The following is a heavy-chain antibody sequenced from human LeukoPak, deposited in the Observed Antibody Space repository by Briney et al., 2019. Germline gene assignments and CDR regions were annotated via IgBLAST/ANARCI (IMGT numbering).Heavy chain of an antibody. V-gene: IGHV3-23*01. CDR2: ISGSGTST. Sequence: GGSLRLSCAASGFNFSTYAMSWVRQAPGKGLEWVSGISGSGTSTYYADFVQGRFTISRDNSNNTVFLQMDSLRAGETAVYYCAKVVTTFDWLSKGFDSWGQGILVTVSS. CDR3: AKVVTTFDWLSKGFDS. D-gene: IGHD3-9*01. J-gene: IGHJ4*02. CDR1: GFNFSTYA.